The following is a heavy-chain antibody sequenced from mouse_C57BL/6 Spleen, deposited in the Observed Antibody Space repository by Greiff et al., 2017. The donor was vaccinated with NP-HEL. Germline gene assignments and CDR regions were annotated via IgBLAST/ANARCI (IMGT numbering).Heavy chain of an antibody. CDR1: GFTFNTYA. V-gene: IGHV10-3*01. Sequence: GGGLVQPKGSLKLSCAASGFTFNTYAMHWVRQAPGKGLEWVARIRSKSSNYATYYADSVKDRFTISRDDSKSMLYLQMNNLKTEDTAMYYCVREGIYYGNYWFAYWGQGTLVTVSA. J-gene: IGHJ3*01. CDR2: IRSKSSNYAT. D-gene: IGHD2-1*01. CDR3: VREGIYYGNYWFAY.